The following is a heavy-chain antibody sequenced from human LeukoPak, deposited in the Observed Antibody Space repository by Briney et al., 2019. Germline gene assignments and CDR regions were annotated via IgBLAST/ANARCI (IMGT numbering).Heavy chain of an antibody. CDR2: ISSSGSTI. CDR3: ARGAERREYYDILTPIGPFDY. CDR1: GFTFSSYE. D-gene: IGHD3-9*01. V-gene: IGHV3-48*03. Sequence: GGSLRLSCAASGFTFSSYEMNWVRQAPGKGLEWVSYISSSGSTIYYADSVKGRFTISRDNAKNSLYLQMNSLRAEDTAVYYCARGAERREYYDILTPIGPFDYWGQGTLVTVSS. J-gene: IGHJ4*02.